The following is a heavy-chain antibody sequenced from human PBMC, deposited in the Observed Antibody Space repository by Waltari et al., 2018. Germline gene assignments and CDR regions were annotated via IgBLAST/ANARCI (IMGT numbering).Heavy chain of an antibody. Sequence: EVQLLESGGGLVQPGGSLRLSCAASGFTFSSYAMSWVRQAPGKGLEWVSAISGSGGSTYYADSVKGRFTISRDNSKNTLYLQMNSLRAEDTAVYYCAKSSITIFGVVTDNPIWTFDYWGQGTLVTVSS. V-gene: IGHV3-23*01. CDR3: AKSSITIFGVVTDNPIWTFDY. D-gene: IGHD3-3*01. CDR1: GFTFSSYA. J-gene: IGHJ4*02. CDR2: ISGSGGST.